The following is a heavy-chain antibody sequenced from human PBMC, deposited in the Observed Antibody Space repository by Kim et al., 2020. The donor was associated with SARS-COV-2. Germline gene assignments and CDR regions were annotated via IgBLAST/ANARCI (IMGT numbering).Heavy chain of an antibody. CDR1: GFTFSSYA. J-gene: IGHJ6*02. Sequence: GGSLRLSCAASGFTFSSYAMSWVRQAPGKGLEWVSVIYSGGSSTYYADSVKGRFTISRDNSKNTLYLQMNSLRAEDTAVYYCAKDTWGPYSDVWGQGTTVTVSS. D-gene: IGHD2-15*01. CDR3: AKDTWGPYSDV. V-gene: IGHV3-23*03. CDR2: IYSGGSST.